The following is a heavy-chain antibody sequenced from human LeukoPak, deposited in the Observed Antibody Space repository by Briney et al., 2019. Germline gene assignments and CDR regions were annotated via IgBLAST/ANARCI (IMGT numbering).Heavy chain of an antibody. V-gene: IGHV3-30*03. J-gene: IGHJ4*02. CDR3: ARAYSSGLIDY. CDR2: ISYDGRNE. D-gene: IGHD6-19*01. CDR1: GFTFTNYG. Sequence: PGGSLRLSCAASGFTFTNYGMHWVRQAPGKGLEWVAMISYDGRNEYYVDSVKGRFTISRDNAKNTLYLQMNSLRAEDTAVYYCARAYSSGLIDYWGQGTLVTVPS.